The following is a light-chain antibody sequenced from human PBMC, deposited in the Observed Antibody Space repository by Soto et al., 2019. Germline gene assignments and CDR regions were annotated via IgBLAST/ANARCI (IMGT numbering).Light chain of an antibody. CDR2: GTF. J-gene: IGKJ1*01. CDR1: QSVGSTY. V-gene: IGKV3-20*01. CDR3: QQYGETPWT. Sequence: EVVLTQSPGTLSLTTGERATLSCRASQSVGSTYLARYQQKPGQGPRLLIYGTFTRATGIPDRFSGSGSGTDFTLSISRLEPGDFAVYYCQQYGETPWTFGQGSNVAIK.